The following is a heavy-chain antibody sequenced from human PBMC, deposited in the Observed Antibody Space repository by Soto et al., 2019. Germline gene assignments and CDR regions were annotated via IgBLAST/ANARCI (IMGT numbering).Heavy chain of an antibody. V-gene: IGHV4-39*07. CDR2: VYYRGRS. CDR3: ARAPYSNYEDY. Sequence: SETLSLTCTVSGGSVTNSSYYWGWIRQSPGKGLEWIGSVYYRGRSYSKSSVKSRVTISVDTSKNQFSLNLRSVTAADTAVYYCARAPYSNYEDYWGQGTLVTVSS. D-gene: IGHD4-4*01. J-gene: IGHJ4*02. CDR1: GGSVTNSSYY.